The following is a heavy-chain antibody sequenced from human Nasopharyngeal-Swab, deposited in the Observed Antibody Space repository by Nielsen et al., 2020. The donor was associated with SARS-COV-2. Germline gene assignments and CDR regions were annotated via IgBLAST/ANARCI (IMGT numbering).Heavy chain of an antibody. CDR1: GFTFSSYW. CDR3: AREWEAYGYLWGNYRYTIFDY. V-gene: IGHV3-7*01. Sequence: GGSLRLSCAASGFTFSSYWTSWVRQAPGKGLEWVANIKRDGSEKYYADSVKGRFTVSRDNAKSSLYLQMNSLRAEDTAVYYCAREWEAYGYLWGNYRYTIFDYWGRGTLVTVSS. D-gene: IGHD3-16*02. J-gene: IGHJ4*01. CDR2: IKRDGSEK.